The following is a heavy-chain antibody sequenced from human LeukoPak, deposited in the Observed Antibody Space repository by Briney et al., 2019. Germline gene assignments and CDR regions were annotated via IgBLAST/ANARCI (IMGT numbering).Heavy chain of an antibody. Sequence: SETLPLTCAVYGGSFSGYYWSWIRQPPGKGLEWIGEIDHSGSTNYNPSLKSRVTISVDTSKNQFSLKLSSVTAADTAVYYCARGYYGSGSSSFDYWGQGTLVTVSS. CDR1: GGSFSGYY. CDR2: IDHSGST. CDR3: ARGYYGSGSSSFDY. D-gene: IGHD3-10*01. V-gene: IGHV4-34*01. J-gene: IGHJ4*02.